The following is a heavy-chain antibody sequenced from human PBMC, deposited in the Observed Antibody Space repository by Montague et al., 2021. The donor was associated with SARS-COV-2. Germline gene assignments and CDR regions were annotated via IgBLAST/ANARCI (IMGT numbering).Heavy chain of an antibody. Sequence: SLRLSCAASEFSFRSDWINWVRQGPGKGLVWVSRIYSDGSRIDYADSVKGRFTISRDNARNTVFPQMNSLRVEDAAVYYCAGASGYPIRGMDVWGQGTTVTVSS. CDR2: IYSDGSRI. V-gene: IGHV3-74*01. CDR3: AGASGYPIRGMDV. J-gene: IGHJ6*02. CDR1: EFSFRSDW. D-gene: IGHD5-12*01.